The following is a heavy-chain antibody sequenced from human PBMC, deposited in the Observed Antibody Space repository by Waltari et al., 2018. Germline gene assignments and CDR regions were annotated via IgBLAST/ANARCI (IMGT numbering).Heavy chain of an antibody. CDR2: IYRGGSI. J-gene: IGHJ4*02. CDR1: GFTFSNYA. D-gene: IGHD5-12*01. V-gene: IGHV3-23*03. Sequence: EVKLLESGGGLVQPGGSLRLSCAASGFTFSNYAMNWVRQAPGKGREWVSVIYRGGSIYYADSVKGRFTISRDNSNNTLYVQMNSLRVEDTAVYYCAKAPSGYDPYFDYWGQGTLVTVSS. CDR3: AKAPSGYDPYFDY.